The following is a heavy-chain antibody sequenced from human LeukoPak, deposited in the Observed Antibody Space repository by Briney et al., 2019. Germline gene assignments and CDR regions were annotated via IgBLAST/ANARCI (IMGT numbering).Heavy chain of an antibody. J-gene: IGHJ4*02. CDR3: ARLKGGY. CDR2: ISTYSGKT. Sequence: GDSVKVSCKASGYTFTTYGISWVRQAPGQGLEWVGWISTYSGKTNYAQKVQGRVAMTTDTSTSTAYMELRSLRSDDTAVYYCARLKGGYWGQGTLVTVSS. CDR1: GYTFTTYG. V-gene: IGHV1-18*04.